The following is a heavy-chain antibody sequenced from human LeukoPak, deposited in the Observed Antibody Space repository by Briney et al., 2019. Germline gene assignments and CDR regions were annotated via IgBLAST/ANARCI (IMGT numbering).Heavy chain of an antibody. CDR1: GFTFTTYS. CDR2: ISTRDTFI. V-gene: IGHV3-21*01. Sequence: PGRSLRLSCEASGFTFTTYSMTWVRQTPGEGLEWVPSISTRDTFINYADSVKGRFTISRDNAKNSLFLQMTSLRAEDTAMYYCARWKPRSDALDVWGKGTMVMVSS. D-gene: IGHD1-1*01. CDR3: ARWKPRSDALDV. J-gene: IGHJ3*01.